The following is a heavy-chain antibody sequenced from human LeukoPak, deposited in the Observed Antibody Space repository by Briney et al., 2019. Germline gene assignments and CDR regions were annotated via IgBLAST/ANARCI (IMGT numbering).Heavy chain of an antibody. CDR3: ARVLLGMSAFDL. D-gene: IGHD3-9*01. CDR2: ISYDGSNK. Sequence: PGRSLRLSCAASGFTFSSYAMHWVRQAPGKGLEWVAVISYDGSNKYYADSVKGRFTISRDNAKNSLFLQMNSLRADDTAVYSCARVLLGMSAFDLWGQGTMVSVSS. J-gene: IGHJ3*01. V-gene: IGHV3-30*04. CDR1: GFTFSSYA.